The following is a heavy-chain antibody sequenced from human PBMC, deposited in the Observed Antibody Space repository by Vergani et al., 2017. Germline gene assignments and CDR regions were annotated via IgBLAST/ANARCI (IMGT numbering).Heavy chain of an antibody. J-gene: IGHJ1*01. CDR2: ISYDGTQK. V-gene: IGHV3-30*03. CDR1: GFTSSYYG. CDR3: ATKCCGTSGCQIGYFSE. D-gene: IGHD1-1*01. Sequence: QVHLVESGGGVVQPGRSLRLSCVVSGFTSSYYGMHWVRQAPGKGLEWVAVISYDGTQKYYADSVKGRFTISRDNSKSTLYLQMNSLRTEDTAVYYCATKCCGTSGCQIGYFSEWGQGTLVTVSS.